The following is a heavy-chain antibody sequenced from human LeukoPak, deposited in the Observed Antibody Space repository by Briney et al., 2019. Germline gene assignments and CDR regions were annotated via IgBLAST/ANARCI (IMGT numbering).Heavy chain of an antibody. CDR1: GFTFSSYG. CDR3: AKDYAPGSGWPEFDY. V-gene: IGHV3-30*18. D-gene: IGHD6-19*01. Sequence: GRSLRLSCAASGFTFSSYGMHWVRQAPGKGLEWGAVISYDGSNKYYADSVKGRFTISRDNSKNTLYLQMNSLRAEDTAVYYCAKDYAPGSGWPEFDYWGQGTLVTVSS. CDR2: ISYDGSNK. J-gene: IGHJ4*02.